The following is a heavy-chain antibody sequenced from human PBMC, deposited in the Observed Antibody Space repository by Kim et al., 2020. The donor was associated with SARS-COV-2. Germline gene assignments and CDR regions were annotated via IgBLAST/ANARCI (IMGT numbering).Heavy chain of an antibody. CDR3: ARAVWFRELLPRYYFDY. J-gene: IGHJ4*02. D-gene: IGHD3-10*01. V-gene: IGHV1-8*01. Sequence: KCQGRVTMTRNNSISTAYMELSSLRSEDTAVYYCARAVWFRELLPRYYFDYWGQGTLVTVSS.